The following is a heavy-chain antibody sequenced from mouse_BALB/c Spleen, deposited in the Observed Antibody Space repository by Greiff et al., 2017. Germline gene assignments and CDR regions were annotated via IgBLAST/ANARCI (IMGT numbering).Heavy chain of an antibody. V-gene: IGHV14-3*02. CDR2: IDPANGNT. D-gene: IGHD2-3*01. CDR1: GFNIKDTY. J-gene: IGHJ2*01. CDR3: ARSVYDGYYWFAY. Sequence: EVQLQQSGAELVKPGASVKLSCTASGFNIKDTYMHWVKQRPEQGLEWIGRIDPANGNTKYDPKFQGKATITADTSSNTAYLQLSSLTSEDTAVYYCARSVYDGYYWFAYWGQGTTLTVSS.